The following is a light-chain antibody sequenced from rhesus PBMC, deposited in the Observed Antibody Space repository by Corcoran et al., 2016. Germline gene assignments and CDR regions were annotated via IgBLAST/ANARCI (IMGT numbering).Light chain of an antibody. CDR1: ENVNNY. Sequence: DIQMTQSPSSLSASVGDRVTITCRASENVNNYLNWYQQKPGKAPKPLIYKASTLQSGVPSRFSGSGSGTDYTFTIISLQPEDVATYYCQHGYGTPFTFGPGTKLDIK. CDR3: QHGYGTPFT. CDR2: KAS. J-gene: IGKJ3*01. V-gene: IGKV1-74*01.